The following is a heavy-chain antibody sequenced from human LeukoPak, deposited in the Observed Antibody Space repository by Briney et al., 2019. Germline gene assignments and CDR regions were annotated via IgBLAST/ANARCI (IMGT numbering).Heavy chain of an antibody. J-gene: IGHJ4*02. D-gene: IGHD3-10*01. V-gene: IGHV1-2*02. CDR3: ARGTYMVRGVSPFDY. CDR2: INPNSGGT. Sequence: ASVKVSCKASGYTFSSYGIIWVRQAPGQGLEWMGWINPNSGGTNYAQRFQGRVTMTRDTTISTAYMELSRLKSDDTAAYYCARGTYMVRGVSPFDYWGQGTLVTVSS. CDR1: GYTFSSYG.